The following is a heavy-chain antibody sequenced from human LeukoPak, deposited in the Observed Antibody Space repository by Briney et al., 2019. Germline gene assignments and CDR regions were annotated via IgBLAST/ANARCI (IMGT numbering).Heavy chain of an antibody. CDR2: ISSSGST. J-gene: IGHJ4*02. CDR1: GDSISSGDYY. Sequence: SETLSLTCTVSGDSISSGDYYWSWIRQPAGKGLEWIGRISSSGSTNYNPSLKSRVTISVDTSKNQFSLKLSSVTAADTAVYYCARGSFFIAVAASGVPDYFDYWGQGTLVTVSS. V-gene: IGHV4-61*02. CDR3: ARGSFFIAVAASGVPDYFDY. D-gene: IGHD6-19*01.